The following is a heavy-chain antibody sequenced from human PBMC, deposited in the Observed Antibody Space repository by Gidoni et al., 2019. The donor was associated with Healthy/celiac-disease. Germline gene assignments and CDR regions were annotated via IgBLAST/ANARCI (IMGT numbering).Heavy chain of an antibody. J-gene: IGHJ1*01. D-gene: IGHD1-1*01. V-gene: IGHV3-7*01. Sequence: EVQLVESGGGLVQHGGPLRLSCPASRFTFSNYWMAWVRQAPGKGLEWVANIKHDGSKSSYLDSVKGRFTISRDNAKNSLYLQMSSLRAEDTAVYYCVRDGGWNYFPDWGQGTLVSVPS. CDR2: IKHDGSKS. CDR3: VRDGGWNYFPD. CDR1: RFTFSNYW.